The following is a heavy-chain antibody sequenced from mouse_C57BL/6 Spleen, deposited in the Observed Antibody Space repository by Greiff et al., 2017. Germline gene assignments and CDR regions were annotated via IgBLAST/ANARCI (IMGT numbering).Heavy chain of an antibody. CDR3: ARGYGSFSWFAY. CDR1: GFNIKDYY. V-gene: IGHV14-2*01. D-gene: IGHD1-1*01. J-gene: IGHJ3*01. CDR2: IDPEDGET. Sequence: EVKLVESGAELVKPGASVKLSCTASGFNIKDYYMHWVKQRTEQGLEWIGRIDPEDGETKYAPKFQGKATITADTSSNTAYLQLSSLTSEDTAVYYCARGYGSFSWFAYWGQGTLVTVSA.